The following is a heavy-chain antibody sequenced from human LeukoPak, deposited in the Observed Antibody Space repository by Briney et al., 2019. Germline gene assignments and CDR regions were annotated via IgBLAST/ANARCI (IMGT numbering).Heavy chain of an antibody. CDR2: INPSSGST. CDR1: GYTFTSYY. V-gene: IGHV1-46*01. J-gene: IGHJ4*02. D-gene: IGHD6-19*01. Sequence: ASVKVSCKASGYTFTSYYIQWVRQAPGQGLEWMGKINPSSGSTTYAQKFQGRVTMTRDTSTSTVYMELSSPRSEDTAVYYCAKCRVSSSGSADYWGQGTLVTVSS. CDR3: AKCRVSSSGSADY.